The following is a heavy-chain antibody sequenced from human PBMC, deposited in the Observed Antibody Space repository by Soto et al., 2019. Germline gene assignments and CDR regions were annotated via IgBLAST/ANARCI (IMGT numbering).Heavy chain of an antibody. J-gene: IGHJ6*02. CDR2: IDWEDTK. V-gene: IGHV2-70*04. Sequence: AALVNPTQRLTVTCTVSGFSLSGTGMRVTWIRQPPGKALEWLARIDWEDTKLYSTSLKTRLTISKDTSKNQVVLTMTNMDPADTATYYCARAFYGMDVWGQGTSVTVSS. CDR1: GFSLSGTGMR. CDR3: ARAFYGMDV.